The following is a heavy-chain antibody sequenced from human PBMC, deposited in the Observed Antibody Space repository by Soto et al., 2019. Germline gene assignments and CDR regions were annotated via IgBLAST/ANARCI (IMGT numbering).Heavy chain of an antibody. D-gene: IGHD6-19*01. Sequence: EVQLVESGGGLVQPGGSLRLSCAASGFTCRDYWMSWLRQAPGKGLEWVANTKQDGSETHYIDSVKGRFTISRDNAKNTLYLQMNSLRPDDTAVYYCARDASGWSAYWGQGTLGTVSS. CDR1: GFTCRDYW. CDR3: ARDASGWSAY. CDR2: TKQDGSET. J-gene: IGHJ4*02. V-gene: IGHV3-7*01.